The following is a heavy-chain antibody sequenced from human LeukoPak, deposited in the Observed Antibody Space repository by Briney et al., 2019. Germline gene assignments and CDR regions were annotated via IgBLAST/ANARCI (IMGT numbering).Heavy chain of an antibody. J-gene: IGHJ6*03. V-gene: IGHV3-23*01. CDR3: AKGRDYYMDV. Sequence: PGGSLRLACAASGFSFSSYAMSWVRQAPGKGLEWVSAISGSGGSTYYADSVKGRFTISRDNSKNTLYLQMNSLRAEDTAVYYCAKGRDYYMDVWGKGTTVTVSS. CDR2: ISGSGGST. CDR1: GFSFSSYA.